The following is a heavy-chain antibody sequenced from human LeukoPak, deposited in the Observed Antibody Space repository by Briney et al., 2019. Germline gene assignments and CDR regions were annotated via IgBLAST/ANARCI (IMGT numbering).Heavy chain of an antibody. CDR3: ARVSGSSNHHLYYYYMDV. CDR1: RYTFTGYY. Sequence: ASLKVSCKASRYTFTGYYMCWVRQAPGQGLEWMGIINPSGGSTSYAQKFQGRVTMTRDMSTSTVYMELSSLRSEDTAVYYCARVSGSSNHHLYYYYMDVWGKGTTVTVSS. J-gene: IGHJ6*03. V-gene: IGHV1-46*01. CDR2: INPSGGST. D-gene: IGHD1-26*01.